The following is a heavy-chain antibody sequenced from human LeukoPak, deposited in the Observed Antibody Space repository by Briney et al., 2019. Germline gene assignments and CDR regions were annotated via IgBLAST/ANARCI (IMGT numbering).Heavy chain of an antibody. CDR3: ARLGVVDGPVGDY. J-gene: IGHJ4*02. CDR2: IYYSGST. D-gene: IGHD2-15*01. Sequence: SETLSLTCTVSGGSISSSNFYWGWIRQPPGKGLEWIGSIYYSGSTYYNPSLKSRVTISVDTSKNQFSLKLSSVTAADTAVYYCARLGVVDGPVGDYWGQGTLVTVSS. CDR1: GGSISSSNFY. V-gene: IGHV4-39*07.